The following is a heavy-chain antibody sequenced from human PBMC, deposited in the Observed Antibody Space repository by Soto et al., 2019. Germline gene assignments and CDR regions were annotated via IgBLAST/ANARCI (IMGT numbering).Heavy chain of an antibody. D-gene: IGHD1-20*01. CDR2: VKDDGSST. CDR1: GFTFSRHW. V-gene: IGHV3-74*01. CDR3: ARELITASGGPNWYFDL. Sequence: VESGGGLVQPGGSLRLSCASSGFTFSRHWMHWVRQAPGKGLVWVARVKDDGSSTAYGDSVRGRFTISRDNAKNTLYLQMDSLKAEDTAVYYCARELITASGGPNWYFDLWGRGTLVTVS. J-gene: IGHJ2*01.